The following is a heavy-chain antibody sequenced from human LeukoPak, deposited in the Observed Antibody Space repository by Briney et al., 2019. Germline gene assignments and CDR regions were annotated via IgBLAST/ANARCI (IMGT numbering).Heavy chain of an antibody. CDR3: ARDPSIAAAGTLHFDY. J-gene: IGHJ4*02. CDR1: GYTFTGYC. Sequence: ASVKVSCKASGYTFTGYCMHWVRQAPGQGLEWMGWINPNSGGTNYAQKFQGRVTMTRDTSISTAYMELSRLRSDDTAVYYCARDPSIAAAGTLHFDYWGRGTLVTVSS. D-gene: IGHD6-13*01. CDR2: INPNSGGT. V-gene: IGHV1-2*02.